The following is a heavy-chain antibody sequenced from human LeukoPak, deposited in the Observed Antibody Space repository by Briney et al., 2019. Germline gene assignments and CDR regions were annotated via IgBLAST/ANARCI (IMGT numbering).Heavy chain of an antibody. CDR2: TNHSGST. D-gene: IGHD3-10*01. Sequence: SETLSLTCAVYGGPFSGYYWSWIRQPPGKGLEWIGETNHSGSTNYNPSLKSRVTISVDTSKNQFSLKLSSVTAADTAVYYCARGDYYGSGSYYKARGRIDYWGQGTLVTVSS. V-gene: IGHV4-34*01. J-gene: IGHJ4*02. CDR3: ARGDYYGSGSYYKARGRIDY. CDR1: GGPFSGYY.